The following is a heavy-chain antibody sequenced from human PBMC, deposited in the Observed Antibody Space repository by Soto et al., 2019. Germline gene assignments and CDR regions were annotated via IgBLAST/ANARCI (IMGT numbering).Heavy chain of an antibody. V-gene: IGHV5-51*01. Sequence: GESLKISCKGSGYSFTSYWIGWVRQMPGKGLEWMGIIYPGDSDTRYSPSFHGQVTISADKSLSPAYLQWSSLKASDTAMYYGERRKGSGSTSGYYYYGMDVWGQGTTVTVSS. CDR2: IYPGDSDT. CDR3: ERRKGSGSTSGYYYYGMDV. J-gene: IGHJ6*02. D-gene: IGHD3-10*01. CDR1: GYSFTSYW.